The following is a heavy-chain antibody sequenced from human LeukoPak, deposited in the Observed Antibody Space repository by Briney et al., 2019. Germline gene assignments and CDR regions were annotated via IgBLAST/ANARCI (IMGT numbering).Heavy chain of an antibody. CDR1: GYTFTSYG. Sequence: ASVKLCCKASGYTFTSYGISWARLAPGQGLEWMGWISAYNGNTNYAQKLQGRVTMTTDTSTSTAYMELRSLRSDDTAVYYCARSSSWYRDWFDPWGQGTLVTVSS. CDR2: ISAYNGNT. V-gene: IGHV1-18*01. CDR3: ARSSSWYRDWFDP. D-gene: IGHD6-13*01. J-gene: IGHJ5*02.